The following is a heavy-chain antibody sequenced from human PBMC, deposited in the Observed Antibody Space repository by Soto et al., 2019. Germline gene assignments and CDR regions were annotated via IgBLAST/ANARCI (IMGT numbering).Heavy chain of an antibody. CDR2: ISYDGSNK. V-gene: IGHV3-30-3*01. CDR3: ARDPSIAAAGLLGDV. CDR1: GFTFSSYA. Sequence: QVQLVESGGGMVQPGRSLRLSCAASGFTFSSYAMHWVRQAPGKGLEWVAVISYDGSNKYYADSVKGRFTISRDNSKNTLYLQMNSLRAEDTAVYYCARDPSIAAAGLLGDVWGQGTTVTVSS. D-gene: IGHD6-13*01. J-gene: IGHJ6*02.